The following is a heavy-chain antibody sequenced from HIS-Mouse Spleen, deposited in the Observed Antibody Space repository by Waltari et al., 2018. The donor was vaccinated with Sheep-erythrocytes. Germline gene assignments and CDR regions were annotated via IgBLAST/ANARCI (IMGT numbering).Heavy chain of an antibody. CDR2: ISSSSNYI. J-gene: IGHJ3*02. CDR3: ARDSTSDAFDI. V-gene: IGHV3-21*01. CDR1: GFTFSSYS. D-gene: IGHD3-3*02. Sequence: GSLRLSCAASGFTFSSYSMNWVRQAPGKGLEWVSSISSSSNYIYYADSVTDRFTISRDNAKNSLYLQMNSLRAEDTAVYYCARDSTSDAFDIWGQGTMVTVSS.